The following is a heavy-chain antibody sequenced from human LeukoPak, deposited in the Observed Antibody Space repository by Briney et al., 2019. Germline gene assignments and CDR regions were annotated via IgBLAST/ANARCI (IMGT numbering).Heavy chain of an antibody. Sequence: GGSLRLSCAASGFTFTRYWIAWVRQAPGKGLEWISNINQDGSVEYYVDSVRGRFTASRDNAKNSLYLQMNNLRAEDTAVYYCSNGIYSSSYWGQGTLVTVSS. V-gene: IGHV3-7*01. J-gene: IGHJ4*02. D-gene: IGHD6-6*01. CDR2: INQDGSVE. CDR3: SNGIYSSSY. CDR1: GFTFTRYW.